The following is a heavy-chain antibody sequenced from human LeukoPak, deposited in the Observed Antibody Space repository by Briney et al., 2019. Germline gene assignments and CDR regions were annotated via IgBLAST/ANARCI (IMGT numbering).Heavy chain of an antibody. Sequence: GRSLRLSCAASGFTFSSYGMHWVRQAPGKGLEWVAVISYDGSNKYYADSVKGRFTISRDNSKNTLYLQMNSLRAEDTAVYYCAKDFDPSSRPEDAFDIWGQGTMVTVSS. V-gene: IGHV3-30*18. CDR1: GFTFSSYG. J-gene: IGHJ3*02. CDR3: AKDFDPSSRPEDAFDI. D-gene: IGHD6-13*01. CDR2: ISYDGSNK.